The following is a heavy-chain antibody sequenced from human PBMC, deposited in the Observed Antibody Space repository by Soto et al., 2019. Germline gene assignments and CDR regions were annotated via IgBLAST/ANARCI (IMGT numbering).Heavy chain of an antibody. V-gene: IGHV3-30*18. CDR2: ISYDGSNK. Sequence: GGSLRLSCAASGFTFSSYGMHWVRQAPGKGLEWVAVISYDGSNKYYADSVKGRFTISRDNSKNTLYLQMNSLRAEDTAVYYCAKDLNVDYGDYEGVFDYWGQGTLVTVSS. CDR1: GFTFSSYG. J-gene: IGHJ4*02. CDR3: AKDLNVDYGDYEGVFDY. D-gene: IGHD4-17*01.